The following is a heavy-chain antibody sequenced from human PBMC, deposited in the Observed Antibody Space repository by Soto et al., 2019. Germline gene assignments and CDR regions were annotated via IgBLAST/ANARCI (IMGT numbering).Heavy chain of an antibody. CDR2: ISGGGETI. V-gene: IGHV3-11*01. CDR3: ASDPYYYTSAY. Sequence: GGSLRLSCAASGFIFSDLYMTWIRQAPGKGLEWVSYISGGGETIHYADSVRGRFTVSRDNARRSLYLQMNSLRAEDTAVYYCASDPYYYTSAYWGQGTLVTVSS. J-gene: IGHJ4*02. CDR1: GFIFSDLY. D-gene: IGHD3-3*01.